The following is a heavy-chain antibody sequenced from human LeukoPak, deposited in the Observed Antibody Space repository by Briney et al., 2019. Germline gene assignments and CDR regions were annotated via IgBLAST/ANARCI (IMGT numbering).Heavy chain of an antibody. V-gene: IGHV4-30-4*08. CDR3: ARSIVVVVAANYNWFDP. Sequence: KPSETLSLTCTVSGGSISSGDYYWSWIRQPPGKGLEWIGYIYYSGSTYYNPSLKGRVTISVDTSKNQFSLKLSSVTAADTAVYYCARSIVVVVAANYNWFDPWGQGTLVTVSS. CDR1: GGSISSGDYY. D-gene: IGHD2-15*01. J-gene: IGHJ5*02. CDR2: IYYSGST.